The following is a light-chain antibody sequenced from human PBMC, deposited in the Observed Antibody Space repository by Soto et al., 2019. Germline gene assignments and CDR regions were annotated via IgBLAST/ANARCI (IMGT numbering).Light chain of an antibody. V-gene: IGKV3-11*01. J-gene: IGKJ2*01. CDR3: QQRSNWSYT. CDR2: DAS. CDR1: QSVSSY. Sequence: EIVLTQSPATLSLSPGERATLSCRASQSVSSYLAWYQQKPGQAPRLLIYDASNRATGIPARFSGSGSGTDFTLTISRLEPEDFAIYYCQQRSNWSYTFGQGNKLEIK.